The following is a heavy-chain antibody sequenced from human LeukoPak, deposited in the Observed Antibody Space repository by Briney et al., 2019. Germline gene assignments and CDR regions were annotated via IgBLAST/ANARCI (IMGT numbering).Heavy chain of an antibody. J-gene: IGHJ4*02. V-gene: IGHV4-30-4*07. CDR3: VRGVGGEYFYFDR. D-gene: IGHD1-26*01. Sequence: SETLSLTCGVSGDSISSDGHSWRWIRQPPGKGLEWVGYIYHSGAAYHNPSLKSRLALSVDTSNNQFSLRLRSVTAADTAVYYCVRGVGGEYFYFDRWGQGALVTVSA. CDR1: GDSISSDGHS. CDR2: IYHSGAA.